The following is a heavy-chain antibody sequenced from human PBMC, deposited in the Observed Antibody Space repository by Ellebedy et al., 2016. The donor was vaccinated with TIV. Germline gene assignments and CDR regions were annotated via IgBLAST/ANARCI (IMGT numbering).Heavy chain of an antibody. CDR2: MNPNSGNT. CDR3: ARHVLLWFGESIYYYYGMDV. J-gene: IGHJ6*02. CDR1: GYTFTSYD. Sequence: ASVKVSXXASGYTFTSYDINWVRQATGQGLEWMGWMNPNSGNTGYAQKFQGRVTMTRNTSISTAYMELSSLRSEDTAVYYCARHVLLWFGESIYYYYGMDVWGQGTTVTVSS. D-gene: IGHD3-10*01. V-gene: IGHV1-8*01.